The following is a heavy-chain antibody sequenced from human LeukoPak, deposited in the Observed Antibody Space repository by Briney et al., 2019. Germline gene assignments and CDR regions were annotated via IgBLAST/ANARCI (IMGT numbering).Heavy chain of an antibody. D-gene: IGHD4-17*01. CDR3: TKDPNGDYVGAFDP. CDR1: GFTFSSFA. V-gene: IGHV3-23*01. CDR2: ITGSHGRT. J-gene: IGHJ5*02. Sequence: GGSLRLSCAASGFTFSSFAMTWVRRAPGKGLEWVSSITGSHGRTYNTDSVKGRFTISRDNSQNTLYLQMNSLTAEDTAVYYCTKDPNGDYVGAFDPWGQGTLVTVSS.